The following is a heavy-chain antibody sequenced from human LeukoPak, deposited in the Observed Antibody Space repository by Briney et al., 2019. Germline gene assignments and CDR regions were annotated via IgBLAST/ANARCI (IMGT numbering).Heavy chain of an antibody. V-gene: IGHV4-4*02. J-gene: IGHJ4*02. CDR2: FYHSGST. CDR1: GDAISSSNW. Sequence: SETLSLTCAVSGDAISSSNWWSWVRQPPGKGLEWIGEFYHSGSTNYNPFLKSRVTISVDKSKNQFSLKVNYVTAADTAVYYCARNGDRHIDHWGQGTLVTVSA. CDR3: ARNGDRHIDH. D-gene: IGHD4-17*01.